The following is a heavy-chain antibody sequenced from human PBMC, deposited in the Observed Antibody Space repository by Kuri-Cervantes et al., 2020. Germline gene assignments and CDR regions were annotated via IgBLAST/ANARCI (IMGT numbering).Heavy chain of an antibody. Sequence: GSLRLSCAASGFTFSSYWMSRVRQAPGKGLEWVANIKQDGSEKCYVDSVKGRFTISRDNAKNSLYVQMNSLRAEDTAVYYCARQTVMTNSVFDIWGQGTMVTVSS. CDR2: IKQDGSEK. CDR3: ARQTVMTNSVFDI. J-gene: IGHJ3*02. D-gene: IGHD1-1*01. CDR1: GFTFSSYW. V-gene: IGHV3-7*02.